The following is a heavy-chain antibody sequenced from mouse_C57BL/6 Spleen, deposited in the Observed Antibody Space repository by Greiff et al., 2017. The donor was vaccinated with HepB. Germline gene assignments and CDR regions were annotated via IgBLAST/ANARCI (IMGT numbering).Heavy chain of an antibody. J-gene: IGHJ4*01. CDR3: TRESSGYDYAMDY. V-gene: IGHV5-9-1*02. CDR2: ISSGGEYI. Sequence: EVQLVESGEGLVKPGGSLKLSCAASGFTFSSYAMSWVRQTPEKRLEWVAYISSGGEYIYYADTVKGRFTISRDNARNTLYLQMSSLKSEDTAMYYCTRESSGYDYAMDYWGQGTSVTVSS. CDR1: GFTFSSYA. D-gene: IGHD3-2*02.